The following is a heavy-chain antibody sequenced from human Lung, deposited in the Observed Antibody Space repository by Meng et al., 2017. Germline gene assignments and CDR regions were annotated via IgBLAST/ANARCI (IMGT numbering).Heavy chain of an antibody. D-gene: IGHD3-16*02. CDR2: ISGSGST. CDR3: ARGRGPHIVGH. Sequence: QAQLQASGPGLVKPSETLSLTCSVSDDSISDYYWTWVRQSAGKGLEWIGRISGSGSTNYSPSLNSRIAMSVDTSKKQISLTLTSVTAADTAVYYCARGRGPHIVGHWGQGTLVTVSS. J-gene: IGHJ1*01. CDR1: DDSISDYY. V-gene: IGHV4-4*07.